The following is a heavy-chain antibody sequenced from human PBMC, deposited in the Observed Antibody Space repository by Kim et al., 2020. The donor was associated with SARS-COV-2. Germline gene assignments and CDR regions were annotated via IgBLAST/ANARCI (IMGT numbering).Heavy chain of an antibody. CDR3: AKGSEDILVATSGMDY. V-gene: IGHV3-23*01. Sequence: GGSLRLSCAASGFIFGNYALYWVRRAPGKGLEWVSGISGSGDSAYYSGPVKGRFTFSRDNSKAVAYLEMNNLGVEDTAIYYCAKGSEDILVATSGMDYWGRGTLVSVSS. D-gene: IGHD5-12*01. CDR1: GFIFGNYA. J-gene: IGHJ4*02. CDR2: ISGSGDSA.